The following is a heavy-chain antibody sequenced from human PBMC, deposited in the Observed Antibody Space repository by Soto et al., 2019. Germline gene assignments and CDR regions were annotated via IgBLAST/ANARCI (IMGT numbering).Heavy chain of an antibody. D-gene: IGHD6-13*01. J-gene: IGHJ4*02. Sequence: QVQLVESGGGVVQPGRSLRLSCAASGFTFSSYAMHWVRQAPGKGLEWVAVISYDGSNKYYADSVKGRFTISRDNSKNTLYLQMNSLRAEDTAVYYCARDMGIAAFDYWGQGTLVTVSS. CDR2: ISYDGSNK. CDR1: GFTFSSYA. V-gene: IGHV3-30-3*01. CDR3: ARDMGIAAFDY.